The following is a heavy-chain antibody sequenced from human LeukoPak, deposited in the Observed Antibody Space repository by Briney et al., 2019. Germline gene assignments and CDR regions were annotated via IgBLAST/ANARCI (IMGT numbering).Heavy chain of an antibody. D-gene: IGHD2-2*01. CDR2: TSGSGHDI. J-gene: IGHJ4*02. CDR3: AKYREGYCSSTSRPISDY. V-gene: IGHV3-11*04. CDR1: GFTFSDFY. Sequence: PGGSLRLSCAASGFTFSDFYMTWVRQAPGKGVEWVAYTSGSGHDINYSDSVKGRFTISRDNAKNSLYLQMSSLRAEDTAVYYCAKYREGYCSSTSRPISDYWGQGTLVTVSS.